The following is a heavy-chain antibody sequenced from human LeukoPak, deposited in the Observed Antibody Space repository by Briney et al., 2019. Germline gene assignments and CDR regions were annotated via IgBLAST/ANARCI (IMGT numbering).Heavy chain of an antibody. CDR3: ARDLDSSSWYEEGD. CDR1: GFTFSSYA. V-gene: IGHV3-30*04. D-gene: IGHD6-13*01. Sequence: PGGSLRLSCAASGFTFSSYAMHWVRQAPGKGVEWVAVISYDGSNKYYADSVKGRFTISRDNSKNTLYLQMNSLRAEDTAVYYCARDLDSSSWYEEGDWGQGTLVTVSS. J-gene: IGHJ4*02. CDR2: ISYDGSNK.